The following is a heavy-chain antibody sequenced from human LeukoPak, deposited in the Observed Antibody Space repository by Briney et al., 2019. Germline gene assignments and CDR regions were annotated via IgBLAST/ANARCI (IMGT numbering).Heavy chain of an antibody. V-gene: IGHV5-51*01. CDR1: GYSFTSYW. J-gene: IGHJ4*02. D-gene: IGHD2-2*01. CDR3: ARSRPADY. Sequence: GESLKISCRGSGYSFTSYWIGWVRQMPGKGLEWMGIIYPGASDTRYSPSFQGQVTISADKSINTAYLQWNSLKASDTAMYYCARSRPADYWGQGTLVTVSS. CDR2: IYPGASDT.